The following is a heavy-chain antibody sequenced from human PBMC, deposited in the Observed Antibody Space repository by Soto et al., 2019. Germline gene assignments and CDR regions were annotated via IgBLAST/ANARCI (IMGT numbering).Heavy chain of an antibody. J-gene: IGHJ4*02. CDR1: GGTFSSYA. CDR3: ARRGRSSSSPFDY. CDR2: IIPIFGTA. D-gene: IGHD6-6*01. Sequence: ASVKVSCKASGGTFSSYAISWVRQAPGQGLEWMGGIIPIFGTANYAQKFQGRVTITADESTSTAYMELSSLRSEDTAVYYCARRGRSSSSPFDYWGQGTLVTVSS. V-gene: IGHV1-69*13.